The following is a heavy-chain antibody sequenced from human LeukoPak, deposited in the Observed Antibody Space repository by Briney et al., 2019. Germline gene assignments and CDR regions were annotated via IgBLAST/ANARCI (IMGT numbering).Heavy chain of an antibody. D-gene: IGHD3-3*01. Sequence: SETLSLTCTVSGYSISSGYYWGWIRQPPGKGLEWIGSIYHSGSTYYNPSLESRVTISVDTSKNQFSLKLSSVTAADTAVYYCARITISEIDYWGQGTLVTVSS. CDR1: GYSISSGYY. J-gene: IGHJ4*02. V-gene: IGHV4-38-2*02. CDR3: ARITISEIDY. CDR2: IYHSGST.